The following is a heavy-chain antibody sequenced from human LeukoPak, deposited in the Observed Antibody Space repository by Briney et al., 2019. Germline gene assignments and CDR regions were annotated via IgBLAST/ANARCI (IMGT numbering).Heavy chain of an antibody. Sequence: GGSLRLSCAASGFTFSSYGMSWVRQAPGKGLEWVSSISGSSSYIYYADSMKGRFTISRDNGKKSLYLQMNSLRAEDTAVYFCARGSSNVAARNNWFDPWGQGTLVTVSS. CDR1: GFTFSSYG. CDR3: ARGSSNVAARNNWFDP. V-gene: IGHV3-21*01. J-gene: IGHJ5*02. CDR2: ISGSSSYI. D-gene: IGHD6-6*01.